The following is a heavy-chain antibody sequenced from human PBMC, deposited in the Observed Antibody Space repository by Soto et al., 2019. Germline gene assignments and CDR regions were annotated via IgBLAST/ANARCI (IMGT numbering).Heavy chain of an antibody. CDR1: GFTFSSYA. CDR3: AKHDKKIAVAGTRWFDP. D-gene: IGHD6-19*01. J-gene: IGHJ5*02. V-gene: IGHV3-23*01. Sequence: EVQLLESGGGLVQPGGSLRLSCAASGFTFSSYAMSWVRQAPGKGLEWVSAISGSGGRTYYADSVKGRFTISRDNSKNTLYLQMNSLRAEDTAVYYCAKHDKKIAVAGTRWFDPWGQGTLVTVSS. CDR2: ISGSGGRT.